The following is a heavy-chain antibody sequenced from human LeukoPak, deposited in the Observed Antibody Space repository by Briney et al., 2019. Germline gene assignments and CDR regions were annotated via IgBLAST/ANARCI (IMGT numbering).Heavy chain of an antibody. CDR3: AIGDSYYYYMDV. D-gene: IGHD2-15*01. CDR1: GGSISSSSYY. V-gene: IGHV4-39*01. Sequence: SETLSLTCTVSGGSISSSSYYWGWIRQPPGKGLEWIGSIYYSGSTYYNPSLKSRVTISVDTSKDQFSLKLSSVTAADTAVYYCAIGDSYYYYMDVWGKGTTVTISS. CDR2: IYYSGST. J-gene: IGHJ6*03.